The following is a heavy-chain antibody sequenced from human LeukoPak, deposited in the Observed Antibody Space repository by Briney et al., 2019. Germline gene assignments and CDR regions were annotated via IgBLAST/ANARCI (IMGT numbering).Heavy chain of an antibody. J-gene: IGHJ4*02. CDR1: GYTFTDYY. Sequence: ASVTVSFKPSGYTFTDYYMHWVRQAPGQGLEWMGWINPNSGGTNYAQKFQGRVTMTRDTSISTAYMELSRLRSDDTAVYYCARDEIAMAGTGFDYWGQGTLVTVSS. CDR2: INPNSGGT. V-gene: IGHV1-2*02. CDR3: ARDEIAMAGTGFDY. D-gene: IGHD6-19*01.